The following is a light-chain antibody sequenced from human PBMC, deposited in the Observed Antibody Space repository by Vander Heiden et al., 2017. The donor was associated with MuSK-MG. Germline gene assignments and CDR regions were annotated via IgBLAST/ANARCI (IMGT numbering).Light chain of an antibody. CDR1: QSISTY. J-gene: IGKJ2*03. V-gene: IGKV1-39*01. Sequence: IQMTQSPSSLSTSVGDRVIITCRASQSISTYLNWYQHKPGKAPKLLISVAASLQRGVPSRFSGSGAGTDFTLTISRLQPEHLATYYCQQTDSSRYSFGQWTKLEIK. CDR3: QQTDSSRYS. CDR2: VAA.